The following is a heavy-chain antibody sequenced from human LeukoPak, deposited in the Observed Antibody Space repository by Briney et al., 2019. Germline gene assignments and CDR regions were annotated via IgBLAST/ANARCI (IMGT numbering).Heavy chain of an antibody. Sequence: GASVKVSCKASGGTFSSYAISWVRQAPGQGLEWMGRIIPILGIANYAQKFQGRVTITADKSTSTAYMELSSLRSGDTAVYYCSLATITQWYFDLWGRGTLVTVSS. CDR2: IIPILGIA. V-gene: IGHV1-69*04. CDR1: GGTFSSYA. J-gene: IGHJ2*01. D-gene: IGHD5-24*01. CDR3: SLATITQWYFDL.